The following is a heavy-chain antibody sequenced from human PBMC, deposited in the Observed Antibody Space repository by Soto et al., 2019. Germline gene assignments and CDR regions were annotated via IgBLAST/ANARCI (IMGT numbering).Heavy chain of an antibody. Sequence: PSETLSLTCTVSGGSISSGGYYWSWIRQHPGKGLEWIGYIYYSGSTYYNPSLKSRVTISVDTSKNQFSLKLSSVTAADTAVYYCARDQTPSKSQYGMDVWGQGTTVTVS. CDR1: GGSISSGGYY. J-gene: IGHJ6*02. V-gene: IGHV4-31*03. CDR2: IYYSGST. CDR3: ARDQTPSKSQYGMDV.